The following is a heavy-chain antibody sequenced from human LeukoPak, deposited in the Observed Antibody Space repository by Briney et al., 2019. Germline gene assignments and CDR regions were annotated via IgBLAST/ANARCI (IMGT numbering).Heavy chain of an antibody. CDR3: ARVWAWGSGNYFDN. D-gene: IGHD7-27*01. V-gene: IGHV3-20*04. CDR2: IRGDAGST. CDR1: GFTFDAFG. J-gene: IGHJ4*02. Sequence: GGSLRLSCAASGFTFDAFGMTWVRQAPGKGLEWVSAIRGDAGSTGYADSVKGRFTISRDNAKDSLYLQMNSLRVEDTALYYCARVWAWGSGNYFDNWGQGTLVTVSS.